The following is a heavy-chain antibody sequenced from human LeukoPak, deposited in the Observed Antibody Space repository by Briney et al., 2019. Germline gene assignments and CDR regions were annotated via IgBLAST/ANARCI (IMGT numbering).Heavy chain of an antibody. D-gene: IGHD3-3*01. V-gene: IGHV4-39*07. CDR3: ARGEYYDYAFDI. J-gene: IGHJ3*02. Sequence: PSETLSLTCNVSGGSISSRSYYWGWIRQPPGKGLEWIGSIYYSGTTYYSPSLKSRVTISVDTSKNQFSLKLSSVTAADTAVYYCARGEYYDYAFDIWGQGTMVTVSS. CDR2: IYYSGTT. CDR1: GGSISSRSYY.